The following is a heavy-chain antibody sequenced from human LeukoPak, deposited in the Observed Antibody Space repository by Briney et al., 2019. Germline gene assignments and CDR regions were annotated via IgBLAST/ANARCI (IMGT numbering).Heavy chain of an antibody. D-gene: IGHD2-2*01. Sequence: GASVKVSCKASGFTFTSSAMQWVRQARGQRLEWIGWIVVGSGNTNYAQKFQERVTITRDMSTSTAYMELSSLRSDDTAVYYCARVVCSTSCYLGWGQGTLVTVSS. CDR3: ARVVCSTSCYLG. CDR1: GFTFTSSA. J-gene: IGHJ4*02. CDR2: IVVGSGNT. V-gene: IGHV1-58*02.